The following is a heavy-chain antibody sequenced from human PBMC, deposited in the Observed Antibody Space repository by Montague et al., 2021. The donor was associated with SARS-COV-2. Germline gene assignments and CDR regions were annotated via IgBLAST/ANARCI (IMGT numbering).Heavy chain of an antibody. CDR3: ARGSTVTHY. V-gene: IGHV4-34*01. D-gene: IGHD4-17*01. CDR1: GGSFSGYY. CDR2: INHSGST. J-gene: IGHJ4*02. Sequence: SETMSLTCAVYGGSFSGYYWSWIRQPPGKGLEWIGEINHSGSTNYNPSLKSRVTISVDTSKNQFSLKLSSVTAADTAVYYCARGSTVTHYWGQGTLVTVSS.